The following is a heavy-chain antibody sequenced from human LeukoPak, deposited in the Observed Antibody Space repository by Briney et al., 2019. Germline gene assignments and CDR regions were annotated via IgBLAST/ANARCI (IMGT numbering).Heavy chain of an antibody. CDR3: ARSTSGGYYFDY. V-gene: IGHV5-51*01. Sequence: GASLKISCKGSGSSFTTYWIGWVRQMPGKGLEWMGIVYPSDSNFRHSPSFQGQVTISADKSISTAYLQWSRLKASDTAMYYCARSTSGGYYFDYWGQGTLVTVSS. CDR2: VYPSDSNF. J-gene: IGHJ4*02. D-gene: IGHD1-26*01. CDR1: GSSFTTYW.